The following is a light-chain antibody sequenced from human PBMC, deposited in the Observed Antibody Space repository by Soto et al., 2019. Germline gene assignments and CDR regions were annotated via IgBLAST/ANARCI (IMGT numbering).Light chain of an antibody. CDR1: QSITND. V-gene: IGKV3-11*01. J-gene: IGKJ1*01. CDR2: DAS. Sequence: DIFLTQSPDTLSSSAGDRATLTCRASQSITNDIAWYQQKPGQAPRLLIYDASSRATGVPARFSGSGSGTDFTLTISRLEPEDFAVYYCQQYVDYPWTFGQGAKGDIK. CDR3: QQYVDYPWT.